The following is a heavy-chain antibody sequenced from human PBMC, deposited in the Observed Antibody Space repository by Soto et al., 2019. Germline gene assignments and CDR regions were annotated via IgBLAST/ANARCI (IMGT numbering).Heavy chain of an antibody. J-gene: IGHJ6*02. CDR3: AKALRKPPQTHYYGMDV. V-gene: IGHV3-30*18. CDR2: ISYDGSNK. CDR1: GFTFSSYG. Sequence: QVQLVESGGGVVQPGRSLRLSCAASGFTFSSYGMHWVRQAPGKGLEWVAVISYDGSNKYYADSVKGRFTISRDNSKNTLYLQMNSLRAEDTAVYYCAKALRKPPQTHYYGMDVWGQGTTVTVSS.